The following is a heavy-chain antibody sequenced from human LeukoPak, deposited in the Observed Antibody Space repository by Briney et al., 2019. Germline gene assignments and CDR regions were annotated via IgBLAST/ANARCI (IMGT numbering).Heavy chain of an antibody. CDR2: IKQDGSEK. D-gene: IGHD6-19*01. CDR3: ARDRASLEAVAGTSDY. V-gene: IGHV3-7*01. J-gene: IGHJ4*02. CDR1: GFTFSSYW. Sequence: GGSLRLSCAASGFTFSSYWMSWVRQAPGKGLEWVANIKQDGSEKYYVDSVKGRFTISRDNAKNSLYLQMNSLRAEDTPVYYCARDRASLEAVAGTSDYWGQGTLVTVSS.